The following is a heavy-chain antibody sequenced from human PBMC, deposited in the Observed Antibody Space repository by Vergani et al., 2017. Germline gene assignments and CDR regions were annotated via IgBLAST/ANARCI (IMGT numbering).Heavy chain of an antibody. J-gene: IGHJ4*02. V-gene: IGHV3-30*03. D-gene: IGHD2-2*02. Sequence: VQLLESGGGLVQPGGSLRLSCTPSSFKLGDYGMHWVRQAPGKGLEWVVGISFDGTNEYYPDLVKGRFTISRDIAKNTLYLQVRSLRLEDTGVYHCVRDRGLCAGGRCYTEAWDYWGQGTPVTVSS. CDR2: ISFDGTNE. CDR3: VRDRGLCAGGRCYTEAWDY. CDR1: SFKLGDYG.